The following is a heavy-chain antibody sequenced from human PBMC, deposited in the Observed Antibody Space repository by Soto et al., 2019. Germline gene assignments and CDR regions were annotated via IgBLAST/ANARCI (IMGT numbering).Heavy chain of an antibody. V-gene: IGHV4-59*12. CDR1: GGSISSYY. CDR3: AREQQQLALDY. D-gene: IGHD6-13*01. CDR2: IYYSGST. Sequence: SETLSLTCTVSGGSISSYYWSWIRQPPGKGLEWIGYIYYSGSTNYNPSLKSRVTISVDTSKNQFSLKLSSVTAADTAVYYCAREQQQLALDYWGQGTLVTVSS. J-gene: IGHJ4*02.